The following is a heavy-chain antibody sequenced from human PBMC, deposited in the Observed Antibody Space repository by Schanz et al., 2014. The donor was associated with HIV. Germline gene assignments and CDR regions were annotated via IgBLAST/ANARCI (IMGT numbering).Heavy chain of an antibody. V-gene: IGHV3-23*01. CDR2: ISYNGRFT. D-gene: IGHD6-6*01. J-gene: IGHJ5*02. Sequence: EVQLLESGGDLVQPGGSLRLSCAASGFTFSDYAMSWVRQVPGKGLEWVSGISYNGRFTYYAESVKGRFTISRDNSKSTLYLQMNRLRAEDTAVYYCVGHGSSSSWGLGTLVTVSS. CDR3: VGHGSSSS. CDR1: GFTFSDYA.